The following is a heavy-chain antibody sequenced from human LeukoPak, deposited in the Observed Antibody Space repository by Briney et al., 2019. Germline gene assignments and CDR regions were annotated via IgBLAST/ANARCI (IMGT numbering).Heavy chain of an antibody. D-gene: IGHD3-22*01. V-gene: IGHV3-43*02. CDR1: GFTFDDYA. CDR2: ISGDGGST. CDR3: AKDNQYYYDSGGTFDY. Sequence: GGSLRLSCAASGFTFDDYAMHWVRQAPGEGLEWVSLISGDGGSTYYADSVKCRCTISRDNSKNSLYLQMNSLRTEDTALYYCAKDNQYYYDSGGTFDYWGQGTLVTVSS. J-gene: IGHJ4*02.